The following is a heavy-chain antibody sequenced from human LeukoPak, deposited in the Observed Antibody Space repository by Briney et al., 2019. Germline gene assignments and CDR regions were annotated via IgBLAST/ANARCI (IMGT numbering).Heavy chain of an antibody. CDR1: GGTFSSYA. V-gene: IGHV1-69*04. CDR2: IIPILGIA. J-gene: IGHJ4*02. Sequence: ASVKVSCKASGGTFSSYAISWVRQAPGQGLEWMGRIIPILGIANYAQKFQGRVTFTADKSTSTAYMELSSLRSEDTAVYYCARDGEGFDYWGQGTLVTVSS. D-gene: IGHD3-10*01. CDR3: ARDGEGFDY.